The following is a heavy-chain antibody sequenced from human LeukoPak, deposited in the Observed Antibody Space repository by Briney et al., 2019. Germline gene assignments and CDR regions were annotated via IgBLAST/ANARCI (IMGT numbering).Heavy chain of an antibody. CDR2: ISWNSGSI. D-gene: IGHD6-13*01. CDR1: GFTFDDYA. CDR3: AKGHSSSWYSEYFEY. J-gene: IGHJ4*02. Sequence: GRSLRLSCAASGFTFDDYAMHWVRQAPGKCLEWVSGISWNSGSIGYADSVKGRFTISRDNAKNSLYLQMNSLRAEDTALYYCAKGHSSSWYSEYFEYWGQGTLVTVSS. V-gene: IGHV3-9*01.